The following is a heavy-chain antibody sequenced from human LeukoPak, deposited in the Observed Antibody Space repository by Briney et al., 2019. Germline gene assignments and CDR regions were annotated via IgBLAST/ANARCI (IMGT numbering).Heavy chain of an antibody. D-gene: IGHD6-13*01. CDR2: IRYDGSNK. J-gene: IGHJ3*02. Sequence: GGSLRLSCAASGFTFSSYGMHWVRQAPGKGLEWVAFIRYDGSNKYYADSVKGRFTISRDNSKNTLYLQMNSLRAEDTAVCYCAKDRRIAAVHASEAFDIWGQGTMVTVSS. V-gene: IGHV3-30*02. CDR3: AKDRRIAAVHASEAFDI. CDR1: GFTFSSYG.